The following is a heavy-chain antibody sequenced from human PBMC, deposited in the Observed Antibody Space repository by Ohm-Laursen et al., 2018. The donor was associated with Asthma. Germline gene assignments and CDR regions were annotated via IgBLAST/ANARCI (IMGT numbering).Heavy chain of an antibody. V-gene: IGHV3-23*01. J-gene: IGHJ3*02. CDR3: AKDLRAITIFGVVRSDAFDI. Sequence: SLRLSCAAPGFTFSSYAMSWVRQAPGKGLEWVSAISGSGGSTYYADSVKGRFTISRDNSKNTLYLQMNSLRAEDTAVYYCAKDLRAITIFGVVRSDAFDIWGQGTMVTVSS. CDR2: ISGSGGST. CDR1: GFTFSSYA. D-gene: IGHD3-3*01.